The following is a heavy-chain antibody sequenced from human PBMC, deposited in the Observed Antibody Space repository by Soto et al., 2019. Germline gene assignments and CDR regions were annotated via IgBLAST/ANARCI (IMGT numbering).Heavy chain of an antibody. CDR3: AADEFEWEQYGMDV. CDR1: GFTFTSSA. J-gene: IGHJ6*02. Sequence: SVKVSCKASGFTFTSSAVQWVRQARGQRLEWIGWIVVGSGNTNYAQKFQERVTITRDMSTSTAYMELSSLRSEDTAVYYCAADEFEWEQYGMDVWGQGTTVTVSS. V-gene: IGHV1-58*01. D-gene: IGHD1-26*01. CDR2: IVVGSGNT.